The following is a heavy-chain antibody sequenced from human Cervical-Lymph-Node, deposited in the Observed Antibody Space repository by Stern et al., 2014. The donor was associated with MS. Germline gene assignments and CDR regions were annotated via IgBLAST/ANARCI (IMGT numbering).Heavy chain of an antibody. CDR2: ISACNGNT. J-gene: IGHJ3*02. CDR3: ARGLLGSENAFDI. D-gene: IGHD2-15*01. V-gene: IGHV1-18*01. Sequence: VQLVQSGAEVKKPGASVKVSCKASGSTFTSYGISWVRQAPGQELEWMGGISACNGNTNDAQKLQGRVTMTTDTSTSTAYMERRSLRSDDTAVYYCARGLLGSENAFDIWGQGTMVTVSS. CDR1: GSTFTSYG.